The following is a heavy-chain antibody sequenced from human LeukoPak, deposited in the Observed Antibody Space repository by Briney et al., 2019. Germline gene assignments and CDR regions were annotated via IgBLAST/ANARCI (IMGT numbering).Heavy chain of an antibody. J-gene: IGHJ6*03. Sequence: PGGSLRLSCAASGFTFSSYAMSWVRQAPGKGLEWVSAISGSGGSTYYADSVKGRFTISRDNSKNTLYLQMNSLRAEDTAVYYCAKDSIAAYYYYMNVWGKGTTVNVSS. V-gene: IGHV3-23*01. D-gene: IGHD6-13*01. CDR3: AKDSIAAYYYYMNV. CDR1: GFTFSSYA. CDR2: ISGSGGST.